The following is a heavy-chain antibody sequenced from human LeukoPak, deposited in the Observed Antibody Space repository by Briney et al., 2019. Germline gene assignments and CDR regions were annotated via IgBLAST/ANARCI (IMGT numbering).Heavy chain of an antibody. Sequence: SETLSLTCAVSGGSFSGYYWSWIRQPPGKGLKWIGEINHSGSTNYNPPLKSRVTISVDTSKNQFSLKLSSVTAADTAVYYCARTVWKGSSWHMNWFDPWGQGTLVTVSS. D-gene: IGHD6-13*01. CDR1: GGSFSGYY. V-gene: IGHV4-34*01. CDR2: INHSGST. J-gene: IGHJ5*02. CDR3: ARTVWKGSSWHMNWFDP.